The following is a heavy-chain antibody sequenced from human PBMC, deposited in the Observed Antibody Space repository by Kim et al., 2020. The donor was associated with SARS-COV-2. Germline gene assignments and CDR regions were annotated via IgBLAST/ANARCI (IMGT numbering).Heavy chain of an antibody. J-gene: IGHJ3*02. CDR2: IYYSGST. V-gene: IGHV4-59*01. D-gene: IGHD6-13*01. CDR1: GGSISSYY. Sequence: SETLSLTCTVSGGSISSYYWSWIRQPPGKGLEWIGYIYYSGSTNYNPSLKSRVTISVDTSKNQFSLKLSSVTAADTAVYYCARDSPGIAAAGTSDAFDIWGQGTMVTVSS. CDR3: ARDSPGIAAAGTSDAFDI.